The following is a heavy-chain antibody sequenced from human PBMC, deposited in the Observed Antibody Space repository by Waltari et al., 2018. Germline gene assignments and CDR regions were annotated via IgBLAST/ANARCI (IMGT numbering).Heavy chain of an antibody. CDR2: IIPILGTA. J-gene: IGHJ4*02. D-gene: IGHD7-27*01. V-gene: IGHV1-69*05. CDR1: GGTFSSYA. CDR3: AREAAGEGGGNY. Sequence: QVQLVQSGAEVKKPGSSVKVSCKASGGTFSSYAISWVRQAPGQGLEWMGGIIPILGTANYAQKFQGRVTMTTDESTSTAYMELSSLRAEDTAVYYCAREAAGEGGGNYWGQGTLVTVSS.